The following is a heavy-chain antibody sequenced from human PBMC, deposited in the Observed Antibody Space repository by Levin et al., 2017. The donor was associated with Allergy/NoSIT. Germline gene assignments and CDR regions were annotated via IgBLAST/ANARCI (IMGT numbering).Heavy chain of an antibody. J-gene: IGHJ5*02. Sequence: PGGSLRLSCAASGFTFSSYAMYWVRQAPGKGLEWVAHISYDGTIKDYPDSVKGRFTIFRDNSKNTLFLQMNSLRDEDTAVYYCARTNMAARPGWFDPWGQGTLVTVSS. CDR1: GFTFSSYA. V-gene: IGHV3-30-3*01. D-gene: IGHD6-6*01. CDR3: ARTNMAARPGWFDP. CDR2: ISYDGTIK.